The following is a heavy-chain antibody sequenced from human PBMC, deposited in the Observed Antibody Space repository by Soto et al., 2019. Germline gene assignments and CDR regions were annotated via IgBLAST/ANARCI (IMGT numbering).Heavy chain of an antibody. CDR1: GYSFTSYW. D-gene: IGHD2-15*01. CDR2: IYPGDSDT. CDR3: ARLDRSHYLHHYFDY. Sequence: GESLKISCKGSGYSFTSYWIGWVRQMPGKGLEWMGIIYPGDSDTRYSPSFQGQVTISADKSISTAYLQWSSLKASDTAMYYCARLDRSHYLHHYFDYWGQGTLVTVSS. J-gene: IGHJ4*02. V-gene: IGHV5-51*01.